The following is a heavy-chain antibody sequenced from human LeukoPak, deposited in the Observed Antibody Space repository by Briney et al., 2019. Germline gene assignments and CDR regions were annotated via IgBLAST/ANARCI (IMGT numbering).Heavy chain of an antibody. V-gene: IGHV1-69*13. CDR2: IIPIFDTA. CDR1: GGTFSSYA. Sequence: SVKVSCKASGGTFSSYAINWVRQAPGQGLEWMGGIIPIFDTADYAQTFQGRVTITADESTSTAYMELTSLRSEDTAVYYCARDRLPVGATGWFDPWGQGTLVTVSS. J-gene: IGHJ5*02. D-gene: IGHD1-26*01. CDR3: ARDRLPVGATGWFDP.